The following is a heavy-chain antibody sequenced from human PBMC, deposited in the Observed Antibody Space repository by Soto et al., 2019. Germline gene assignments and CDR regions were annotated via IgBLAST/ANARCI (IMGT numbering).Heavy chain of an antibody. CDR3: ARDTDCSSTSSYDY. Sequence: ASVKVSCKASGYTFTNYGINWVRQAPGQGLEWMGWISAYNGNRNYAQKVQGRVTMTTDTSTSTAYMELRSLRSDDTAVYYCARDTDCSSTSSYDYWGQGTLVTVSS. D-gene: IGHD2-2*01. V-gene: IGHV1-18*01. J-gene: IGHJ4*02. CDR1: GYTFTNYG. CDR2: ISAYNGNR.